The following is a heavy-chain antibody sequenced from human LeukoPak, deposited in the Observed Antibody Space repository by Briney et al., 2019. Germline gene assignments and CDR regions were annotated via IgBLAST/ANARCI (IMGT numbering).Heavy chain of an antibody. J-gene: IGHJ4*02. Sequence: ASVKVSCKVSGYTLTELSMHWVRQAPGKGLEWMGGFDPEDGETICAQKFQGRVTMTEDTSTDTAYMELSSLRSEDTAVYYCATGVKGYSSSWYEGDYWGQGTLVTVSS. CDR1: GYTLTELS. D-gene: IGHD6-13*01. V-gene: IGHV1-24*01. CDR2: FDPEDGET. CDR3: ATGVKGYSSSWYEGDY.